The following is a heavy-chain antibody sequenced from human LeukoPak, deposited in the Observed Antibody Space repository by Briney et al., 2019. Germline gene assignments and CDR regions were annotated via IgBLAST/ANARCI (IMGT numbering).Heavy chain of an antibody. Sequence: GASVKVSCKASGYTFTSYGISWVRQAPGQGLEWMGWISAYNGNTNYAQKLQARITMTRNTSASTAYMELSSLTSEDTAVYYCARGGSFGLKANLDSWGQGTLVTVSS. CDR3: ARGGSFGLKANLDS. CDR2: ISAYNGNT. D-gene: IGHD3/OR15-3a*01. J-gene: IGHJ4*02. CDR1: GYTFTSYG. V-gene: IGHV1-18*01.